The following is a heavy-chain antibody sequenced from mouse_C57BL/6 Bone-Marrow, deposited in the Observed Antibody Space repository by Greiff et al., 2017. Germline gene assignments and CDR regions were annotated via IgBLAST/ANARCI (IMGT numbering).Heavy chain of an antibody. CDR1: GYTFTDYY. CDR3: ARGGLMDY. V-gene: IGHV1-76*01. J-gene: IGHJ4*01. Sequence: VNVVESGAELVRPGASVKLSCKASGYTFTDYYINWVKQRPGQGLEWIARIYPGSGNTYYNEKFKGKATLTAEKSSSTAYMQLSSLTSEDSAVYFCARGGLMDYWGQGTSVTVSS. CDR2: IYPGSGNT.